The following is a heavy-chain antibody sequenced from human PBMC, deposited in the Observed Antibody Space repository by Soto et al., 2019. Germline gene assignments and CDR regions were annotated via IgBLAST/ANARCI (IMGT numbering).Heavy chain of an antibody. CDR2: ISGDAGST. D-gene: IGHD4-17*01. CDR1: GFSFSDYA. CDR3: AKRVYGDYVWFDY. J-gene: IGHJ4*02. V-gene: IGHV3-23*01. Sequence: EVQLLESGGGLVQPGGSLRLSCAASGFSFSDYAMSWVRQAPGKGLDWVSIISGDAGSTKYADSVKGRFTISRVNSKNTLYLQMNSLRAEDTAVYYCAKRVYGDYVWFDYWGQGTLVTASS.